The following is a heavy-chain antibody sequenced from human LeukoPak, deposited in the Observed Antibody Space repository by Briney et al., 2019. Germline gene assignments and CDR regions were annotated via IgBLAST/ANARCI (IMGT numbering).Heavy chain of an antibody. D-gene: IGHD5-12*01. J-gene: IGHJ4*02. V-gene: IGHV4-39*07. CDR3: ARRREPVIGYSGYEN. CDR1: GGSISSSSYY. Sequence: SETLSLTCTVSGGSISSSSYYWGWIRQPPGKGLEWIGEINHSGSTNYNPSLKSRVTISVDTSKNQFSLKLSSVTAADTAVYYCARRREPVIGYSGYENWGQGTLVTVSS. CDR2: INHSGST.